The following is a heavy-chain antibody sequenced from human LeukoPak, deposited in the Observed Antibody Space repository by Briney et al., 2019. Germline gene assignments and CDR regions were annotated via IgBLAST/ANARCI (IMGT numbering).Heavy chain of an antibody. CDR2: IKQDGSEK. CDR3: ARNRDSYGYWDFDY. Sequence: GGSLRLSCAASGFAFSSYWMSWVRQAPGKGREWVANIKQDGSEKYYVDSVKGRFTISRDNAKNSLYLQMDSLRAEDTAFYYCARNRDSYGYWDFDYWGQGTLVTVSS. J-gene: IGHJ4*02. D-gene: IGHD5-18*01. CDR1: GFAFSSYW. V-gene: IGHV3-7*01.